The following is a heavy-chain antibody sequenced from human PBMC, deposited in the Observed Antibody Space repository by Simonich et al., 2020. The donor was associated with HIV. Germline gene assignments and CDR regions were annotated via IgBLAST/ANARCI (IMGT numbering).Heavy chain of an antibody. Sequence: QVHLQQWGAGLLKPSETLSLTCTVYGESFSGYYWRWIRQPPGKGLEWIGEINNSGSTNYTTSLKSRLTISVDTSKNQFSLKLNSVTAADTAVYYCARLYDSWVQGTLVTVSS. CDR3: ARLYDS. CDR2: INNSGST. J-gene: IGHJ4*02. CDR1: GESFSGYY. V-gene: IGHV4-34*01.